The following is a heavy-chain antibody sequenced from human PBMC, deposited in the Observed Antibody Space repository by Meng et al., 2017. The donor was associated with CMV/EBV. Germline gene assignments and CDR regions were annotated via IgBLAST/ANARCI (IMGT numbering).Heavy chain of an antibody. Sequence: FIFRSYGMHWVRQAPGKGLEWVAVIWYDGSNKYYADSVKGRFTISRDNSKNTLYLQMNSLRAEDTAVYYCAKWKERGIAVAGPLDYWGQGTLVTVSS. CDR3: AKWKERGIAVAGPLDY. D-gene: IGHD6-19*01. J-gene: IGHJ4*02. CDR1: FIFRSYG. CDR2: IWYDGSNK. V-gene: IGHV3-33*06.